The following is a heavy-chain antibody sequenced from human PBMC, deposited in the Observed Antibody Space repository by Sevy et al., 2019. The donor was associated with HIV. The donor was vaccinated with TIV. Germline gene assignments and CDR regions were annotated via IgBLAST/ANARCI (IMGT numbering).Heavy chain of an antibody. CDR3: ARGITMVRGVPHYYYYYGMDV. J-gene: IGHJ6*02. V-gene: IGHV3-21*01. CDR2: ISSSSSYI. Sequence: GGSLRLSCAASGFTFSSYSMNWVRQAPGKGLEWVSSISSSSSYIYYADSVKGRFTISRDNAKNSLYLQMNSLRAEDMAVYYCARGITMVRGVPHYYYYYGMDVWGQGTTVTASS. CDR1: GFTFSSYS. D-gene: IGHD3-10*01.